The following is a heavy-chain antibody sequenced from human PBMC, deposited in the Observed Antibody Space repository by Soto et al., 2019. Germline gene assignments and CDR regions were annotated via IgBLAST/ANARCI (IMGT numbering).Heavy chain of an antibody. V-gene: IGHV4-34*01. J-gene: IGHJ6*02. CDR3: VWGLRGVARGMDV. D-gene: IGHD3-16*01. CDR2: INHSGST. CDR1: GGSFSGYY. Sequence: SETLSLTCAVYGGSFSGYYWSWIRQPPGKGLEWIGEINHSGSTNYNPSLKSRVTISVDTSKNQFSLKLSSVTAEDTAVYYCVWGLRGVARGMDVWGQGTTVTVSS.